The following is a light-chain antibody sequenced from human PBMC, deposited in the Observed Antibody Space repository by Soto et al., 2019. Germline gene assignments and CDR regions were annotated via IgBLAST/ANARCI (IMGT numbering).Light chain of an antibody. CDR2: GTS. V-gene: IGKV3-20*01. CDR1: QTITTKD. CDR3: QQYDTAPHT. Sequence: EIVLTQSPATLSLSPGERATLSCRASQTITTKDVDWYQQKPGQAPRLLMYGTSSRATGIPDRFSGSGSGTDFTLTISRLQPEDSAMYYCQQYDTAPHTFGQGTKLEIK. J-gene: IGKJ2*01.